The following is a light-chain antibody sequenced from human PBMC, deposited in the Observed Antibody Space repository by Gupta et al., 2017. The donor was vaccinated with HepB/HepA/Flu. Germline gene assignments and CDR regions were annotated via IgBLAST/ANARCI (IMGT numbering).Light chain of an antibody. J-gene: IGKJ5*01. CDR2: GAS. CDR3: QQYGTAPIT. V-gene: IGKV3-20*01. Sequence: FLPQSPATLSLSPGERASLSCRASQTLKNDYLAWYQQKAGQEPRLLLYGASTRATGVPDRISGGGSGTDVTIAISKVEPEDVAVYLCQQYGTAPITFGQGTRLDMK. CDR1: QTLKNDY.